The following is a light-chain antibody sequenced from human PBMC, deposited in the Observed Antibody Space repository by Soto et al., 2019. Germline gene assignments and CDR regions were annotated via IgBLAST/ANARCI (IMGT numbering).Light chain of an antibody. Sequence: QSFLTQPASVSGSPGQAIAIACAGTSSDVGGYKYVSWYQQHPGKAPKLLISEVSNRPSGVSDRFSGSKSGNTASLTISGLQAEDEADYYCSSFTSSYTFVFGSGTKVTVL. V-gene: IGLV2-14*01. CDR3: SSFTSSYTFV. J-gene: IGLJ1*01. CDR1: SSDVGGYKY. CDR2: EVS.